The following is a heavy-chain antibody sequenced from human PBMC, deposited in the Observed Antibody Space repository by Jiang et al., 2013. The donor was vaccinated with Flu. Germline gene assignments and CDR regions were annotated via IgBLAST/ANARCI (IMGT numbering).Heavy chain of an antibody. J-gene: IGHJ5*02. CDR3: TTEWFDP. CDR1: GFTFSDSA. Sequence: LVESGGGLVQPGGSLKLSCAASGFTFSDSAMHWVRQASGKGLEWVGRIRSKSNSYATVYGASVKGRFTISRDDSKNTAYLQMNSLKTEDTAVYYCTTEWFDPWGQGTLVTVSS. CDR2: IRSKSNSYAT. V-gene: IGHV3-73*02.